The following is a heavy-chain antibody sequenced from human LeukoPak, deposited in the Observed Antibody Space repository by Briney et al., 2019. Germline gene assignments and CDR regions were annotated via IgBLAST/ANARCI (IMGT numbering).Heavy chain of an antibody. CDR3: ARVSQLLALNYYSYYMDV. D-gene: IGHD2-2*01. CDR1: GYTFTGYY. V-gene: IGHV1-2*02. J-gene: IGHJ6*03. Sequence: ASVKVSCKASGYTFTGYYMHWVRQAPGQGLEWMGWINPNSGGTNYAQKFQGRVTMTRDTSISTAYMELSRLRSDDTAVYYCARVSQLLALNYYSYYMDVWGKGTTVTVSS. CDR2: INPNSGGT.